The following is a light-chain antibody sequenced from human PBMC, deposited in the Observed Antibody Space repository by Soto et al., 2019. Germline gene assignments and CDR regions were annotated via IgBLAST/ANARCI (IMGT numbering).Light chain of an antibody. Sequence: DIQMTQSPSSLSASVGDRVTITCRACQDIAIYLAWYQQKPGEAPKLLIYDASALPRGVPSRFSGSGSGTKFTLTIASLQPEDFATYYCQQYETFSGTFGPGTKVDIK. V-gene: IGKV1-9*01. CDR3: QQYETFSGT. CDR1: QDIAIY. J-gene: IGKJ1*01. CDR2: DAS.